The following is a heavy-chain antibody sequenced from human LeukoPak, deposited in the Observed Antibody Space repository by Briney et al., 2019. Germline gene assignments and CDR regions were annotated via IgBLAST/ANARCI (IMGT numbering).Heavy chain of an antibody. J-gene: IGHJ4*02. V-gene: IGHV3-21*01. CDR2: ISSNSDSYT. Sequence: GGSLRLSCAASEFTFSTYNMHWVRQAPGKGLERVSTISSNSDSYTYYADSVKGRFTISRDNAKNSLYLQMNSLRAEDTAVYYCARGAGYNYPYYFDYWGQGTLVTVSS. D-gene: IGHD5-24*01. CDR1: EFTFSTYN. CDR3: ARGAGYNYPYYFDY.